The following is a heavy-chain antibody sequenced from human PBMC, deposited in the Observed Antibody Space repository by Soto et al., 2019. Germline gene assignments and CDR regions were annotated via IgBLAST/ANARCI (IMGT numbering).Heavy chain of an antibody. Sequence: QVQLVQSGAEVKKPGSSVKVSCKASGGTFSSYTISWVRQAPGQGLEWMGRIIPILGIANYAQKFQGRVTSTADKSTSTAYMELSSLRSEDTAVYYCARSLTVTTYYYYYMDVWGKGTTVTVSS. CDR2: IIPILGIA. CDR1: GGTFSSYT. J-gene: IGHJ6*03. V-gene: IGHV1-69*02. D-gene: IGHD4-17*01. CDR3: ARSLTVTTYYYYYMDV.